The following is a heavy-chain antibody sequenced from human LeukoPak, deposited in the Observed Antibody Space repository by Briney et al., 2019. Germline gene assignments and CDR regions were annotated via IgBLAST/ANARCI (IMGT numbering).Heavy chain of an antibody. CDR2: INPSGGST. Sequence: GASVKVSCKASGYTFTSYYMHWVRQAPGQGLEWMGIINPSGGSTSYAQKFQGRVTMTRDTSTSTVYMELSSLRSEDTAVYYCARYVRATVTTRYFDYWGQGTLVTVSS. CDR1: GYTFTSYY. CDR3: ARYVRATVTTRYFDY. D-gene: IGHD4-17*01. J-gene: IGHJ4*02. V-gene: IGHV1-46*01.